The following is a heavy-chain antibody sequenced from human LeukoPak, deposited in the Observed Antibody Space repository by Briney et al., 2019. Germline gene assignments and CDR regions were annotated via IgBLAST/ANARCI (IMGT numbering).Heavy chain of an antibody. D-gene: IGHD3-22*01. V-gene: IGHV1-46*01. CDR1: GYTFTSYY. CDR3: ARETNYYDSSGNPYMDV. CDR2: INPSGGST. J-gene: IGHJ6*03. Sequence: AAVNVSCKASGYTFTSYYMHWVRQPPGLGLEWMGMINPSGGSTRYAQKFQGRVTMTRDTSTSTVYMELSSLRSEDTAVYYCARETNYYDSSGNPYMDVWGKGTTVTISS.